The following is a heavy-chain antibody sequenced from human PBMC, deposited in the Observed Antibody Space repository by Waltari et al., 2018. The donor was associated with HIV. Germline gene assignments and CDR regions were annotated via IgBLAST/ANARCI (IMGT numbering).Heavy chain of an antibody. CDR3: AILSGSFDI. D-gene: IGHD1-20*01. CDR2: ISYDGGNK. Sequence: QVHLVESGGGVVQPGGSLRLPCAASGFPFNSYAIHWVRQAPGKGLEWVAVISYDGGNKYYADSVKGRFIISRDNSKNTLYLQLNSLRAEDKAVYYCAILSGSFDIWGQGTRVSVSS. V-gene: IGHV3-30-3*01. CDR1: GFPFNSYA. J-gene: IGHJ3*02.